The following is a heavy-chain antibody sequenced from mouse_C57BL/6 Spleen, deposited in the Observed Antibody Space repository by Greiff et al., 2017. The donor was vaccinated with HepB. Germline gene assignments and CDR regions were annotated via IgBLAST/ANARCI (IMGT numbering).Heavy chain of an antibody. Sequence: VKLQQPGAELVKPGASVKLSCKASGYTFTSYWMQWVKQRPGQGLEWIGEIDPSDSYTNYNQKFKGKATLTVDTSSSTAYMQLSSLTSEDSAVYYCASLHYYGSSFLFDYWGQGTTLTVSS. CDR2: IDPSDSYT. D-gene: IGHD1-1*01. V-gene: IGHV1-50*01. CDR3: ASLHYYGSSFLFDY. CDR1: GYTFTSYW. J-gene: IGHJ2*01.